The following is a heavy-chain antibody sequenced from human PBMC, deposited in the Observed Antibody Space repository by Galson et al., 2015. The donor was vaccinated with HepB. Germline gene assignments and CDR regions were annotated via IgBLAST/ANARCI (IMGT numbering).Heavy chain of an antibody. V-gene: IGHV2-5*02. CDR1: GFSLTTSGVG. Sequence: PALVKPTQTLTLTCTFSGFSLTTSGVGVGWIRQPPGKALEWLALIYWDDDKRYSPSLKSRVTVTKDTSKNQVVLTMTNMDAVDTATYYCAHWEGTSVCSGPTCLAFDYWGQGTLVTVSS. CDR3: AHWEGTSVCSGPTCLAFDY. J-gene: IGHJ4*02. CDR2: IYWDDDK. D-gene: IGHD2-2*01.